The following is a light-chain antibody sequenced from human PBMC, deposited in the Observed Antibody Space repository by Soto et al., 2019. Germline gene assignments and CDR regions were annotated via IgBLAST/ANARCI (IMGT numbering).Light chain of an antibody. CDR3: TSYTSSTPPVL. CDR1: SSDIGDYNS. J-gene: IGLJ2*01. CDR2: DVS. V-gene: IGLV2-14*01. Sequence: QSALTQPASVSGSPGQSSTISCTGTSSDIGDYNSVSWYQQLPGKDPKLMIYDVSNRPSGVSNRFSGSKSGNTASLTISGLQAEDEGYYYCTSYTSSTPPVLFGGGTKLTVL.